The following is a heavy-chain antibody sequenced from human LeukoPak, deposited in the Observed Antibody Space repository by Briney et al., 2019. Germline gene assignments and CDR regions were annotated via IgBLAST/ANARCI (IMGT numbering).Heavy chain of an antibody. CDR1: GYTFTGYY. Sequence: VASVKVSCKASGYTFTGYYLHWVRQAPGQGLEWMGWINANHGGTNYAQQFQGRVTMTRDTSISTAYMELSRLRSDDAAVYYCARHRDFDSTGYYYPLFDYWGRGTLVTVSS. CDR2: INANHGGT. J-gene: IGHJ4*02. CDR3: ARHRDFDSTGYYYPLFDY. V-gene: IGHV1-2*02. D-gene: IGHD3-22*01.